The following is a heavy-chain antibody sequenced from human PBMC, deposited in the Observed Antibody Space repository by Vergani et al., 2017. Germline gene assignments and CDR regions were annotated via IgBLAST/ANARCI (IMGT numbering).Heavy chain of an antibody. CDR3: AKDQDSGYDPIDY. CDR2: IKQDGSEK. J-gene: IGHJ4*02. Sequence: VQLVESGGGVVQPGRSLRLSCAASGFTFSSYWMSWVRQAPGKGLEWVANIKQDGSEKYYVDSVKGRFTISRDNAKNSLYLQMNSLRAEDTAVYYCAKDQDSGYDPIDYWGQGTLVTVSS. D-gene: IGHD5-12*01. V-gene: IGHV3-7*01. CDR1: GFTFSSYW.